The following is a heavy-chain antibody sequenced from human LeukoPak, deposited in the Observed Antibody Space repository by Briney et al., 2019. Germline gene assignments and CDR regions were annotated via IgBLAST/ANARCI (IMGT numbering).Heavy chain of an antibody. CDR1: GFTFSSYW. CDR3: ARDRGYSASWYSRSGYYDL. J-gene: IGHJ2*01. V-gene: IGHV3-7*03. CDR2: IKQDGSEK. Sequence: GGSLRLSCAASGFTFSSYWMSWVRQAPGKGLEWVANIKQDGSEKYYVDSVKGRFTISRDNAKNSLYLQMNSLRDEDTALYYCARDRGYSASWYSRSGYYDLWGRGTLVTVSS. D-gene: IGHD6-13*01.